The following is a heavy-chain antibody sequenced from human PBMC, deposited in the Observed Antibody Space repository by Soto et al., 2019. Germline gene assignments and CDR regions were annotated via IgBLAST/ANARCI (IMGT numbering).Heavy chain of an antibody. CDR1: GGSISSYY. J-gene: IGHJ5*02. CDR3: ARHARKYSSQNWFDP. CDR2: IYYTGST. D-gene: IGHD6-13*01. V-gene: IGHV4-59*08. Sequence: ETLSLTCTVSGGSISSYYWSWIRQPPGKGLEWIGYIYYTGSTSYNPSLKSRVTISVDTSKNQFSLKMSSVTAADTAVYYCARHARKYSSQNWFDPWGQGTLVTVSS.